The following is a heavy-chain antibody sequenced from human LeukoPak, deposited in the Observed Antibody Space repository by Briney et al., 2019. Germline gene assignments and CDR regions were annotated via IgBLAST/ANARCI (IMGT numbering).Heavy chain of an antibody. CDR1: GGSISSSNYH. J-gene: IGHJ4*02. V-gene: IGHV4-39*07. D-gene: IGHD3-10*01. Sequence: SETLSLTCTVSGGSISSSNYHWGWIRQPPGKGLEWIGSIDYSEYTYYNPSLSSRVTISVDTSKNQFSLRLSSVTAADTAVYYCARIIELTRHFEYWGQGTLVTVSS. CDR2: IDYSEYT. CDR3: ARIIELTRHFEY.